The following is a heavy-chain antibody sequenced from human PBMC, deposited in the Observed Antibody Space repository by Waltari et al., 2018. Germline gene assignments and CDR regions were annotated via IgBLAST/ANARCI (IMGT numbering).Heavy chain of an antibody. CDR1: GFTFGRYG. Sequence: QVQLVESGGGVVQPGGSLRLSCAASGFTFGRYGMTWVRQAPGKGLEWVAFIRYDGSNKYYADSVKGRFTISRDNSKNTLYLQMNSLRAENTAVYYCAKDWGRAAAVSYFDYWGQGTLVTVSS. CDR2: IRYDGSNK. D-gene: IGHD6-13*01. V-gene: IGHV3-30*02. CDR3: AKDWGRAAAVSYFDY. J-gene: IGHJ4*02.